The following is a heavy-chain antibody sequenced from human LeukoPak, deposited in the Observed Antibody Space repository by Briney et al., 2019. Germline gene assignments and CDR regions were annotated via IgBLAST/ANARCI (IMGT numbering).Heavy chain of an antibody. J-gene: IGHJ3*02. CDR3: ARLSFGRGRYAGTFHI. V-gene: IGHV5-51*01. CDR2: IYPSDSDT. Sequence: GESLKISCKGSGYSFTSYWIGWVRQMSGKGLEWMGIIYPSDSDTKYSPSFQGQVTISADKSISTAFLQWSSLKASDTAMYYCARLSFGRGRYAGTFHIWGQGTMVTVSS. D-gene: IGHD6-19*01. CDR1: GYSFTSYW.